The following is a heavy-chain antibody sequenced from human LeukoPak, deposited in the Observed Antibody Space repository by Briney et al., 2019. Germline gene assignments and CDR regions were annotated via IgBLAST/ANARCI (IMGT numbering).Heavy chain of an antibody. V-gene: IGHV1-24*01. D-gene: IGHD1-26*01. CDR1: GYTLTELS. Sequence: ASVTVSCKVSGYTLTELSMHWVRQAPGKGLEWMGGFDPEDGETIYAQKFQGRVTMTEDTSTDTAYMELSSLRSEDTAVYYCATGIVGATLFDYWGQGTLVTVSS. J-gene: IGHJ4*02. CDR2: FDPEDGET. CDR3: ATGIVGATLFDY.